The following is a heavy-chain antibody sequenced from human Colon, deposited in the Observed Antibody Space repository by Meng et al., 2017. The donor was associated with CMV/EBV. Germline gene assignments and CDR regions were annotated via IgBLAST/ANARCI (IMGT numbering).Heavy chain of an antibody. CDR3: AKGTLYSDFWSGFRH. CDR1: GFIFGDYA. J-gene: IGHJ4*01. Sequence: GGSLKLSCSASGFIFGDYAMTWVRQAPGKGLEWVASTSGSGVHSYYGDSVKGRFTISRDNSRNTVYLQMDRLRAEDTALYFCAKGTLYSDFWSGFRHWGHGTRVTVSS. CDR2: TSGSGVHS. D-gene: IGHD3-3*01. V-gene: IGHV3-23*01.